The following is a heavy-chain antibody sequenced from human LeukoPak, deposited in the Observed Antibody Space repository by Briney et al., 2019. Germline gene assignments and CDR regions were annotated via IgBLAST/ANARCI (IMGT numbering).Heavy chain of an antibody. CDR2: IYTSGST. D-gene: IGHD3-22*01. CDR3: ARDYYYDSSGYLFDYYYYMDV. CDR1: GGSISSYY. Sequence: PSETLSLTCTVSGGSISSYYWSWIRQPAGKGLEWIGRIYTSGSTNYNPSLKSRVTMSVDTSKNQFSLKLSSVTAADTAVYYCARDYYYDSSGYLFDYYYYMDVWGKGTTVTISS. J-gene: IGHJ6*03. V-gene: IGHV4-4*07.